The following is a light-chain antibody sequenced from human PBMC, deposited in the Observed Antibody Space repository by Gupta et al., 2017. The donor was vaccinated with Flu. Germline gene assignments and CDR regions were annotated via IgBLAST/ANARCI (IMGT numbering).Light chain of an antibody. CDR3: RQGTYSPHT. V-gene: IGKV2-30*01. J-gene: IGKJ4*02. CDR1: QSLVYSNGNTY. Sequence: DVVLTQSPLSLPVTLGQPASISCNSTQSLVYSNGNTYLNWFLQRPGQSPRRLIFKVSNRDYWVPDRFSGSGSGTDFTLHISRVEAEDLGVYYCRQGTYSPHTFGGGTKVEIK. CDR2: KVS.